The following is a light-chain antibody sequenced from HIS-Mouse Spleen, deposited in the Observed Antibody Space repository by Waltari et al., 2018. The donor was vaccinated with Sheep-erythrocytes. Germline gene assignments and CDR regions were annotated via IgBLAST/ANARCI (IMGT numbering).Light chain of an antibody. CDR1: SSNIGARYD. Sequence: QSVLTQPPSVSGAPGQRVTISCTGSSSNIGARYDVHWYQQLPGTAPKLLLYGNSNGPSGVPERFSGSKSGTSASLAITGLQAEDEADYYCQSYDSSLSVYVFGTGTKVTVL. V-gene: IGLV1-40*01. CDR2: GNS. J-gene: IGLJ1*01. CDR3: QSYDSSLSVYV.